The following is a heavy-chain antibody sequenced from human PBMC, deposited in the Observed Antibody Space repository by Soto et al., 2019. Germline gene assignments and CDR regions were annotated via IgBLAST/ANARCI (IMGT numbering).Heavy chain of an antibody. CDR1: GYTFTNYY. V-gene: IGHV1-46*01. CDR2: IRPSGGRT. CDR3: AREPNESYFFDY. Sequence: QVHLVQSGAEVKKPGASVKVSCKASGYTFTNYYIHWVRQAPGQGLEWLGIIRPSGGRTEYAQMFQGRVTMTRDTSPSTVYMELTSLTSEDTAVYYCAREPNESYFFDYWCQGTLVTVSS. J-gene: IGHJ4*02. D-gene: IGHD2-21*01.